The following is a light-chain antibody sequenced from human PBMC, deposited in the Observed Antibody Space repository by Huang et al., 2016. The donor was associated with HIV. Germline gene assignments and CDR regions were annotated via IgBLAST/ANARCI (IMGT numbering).Light chain of an antibody. CDR2: DAS. J-gene: IGKJ5*01. Sequence: AIQLTQSPSSLSASVGDRVTITCRASRGISSGLAWYQQKPGKAPKLLIFDASILESGVPSRFSGSGSGTDFTLTISSLQPEDFATYYCQQFNNYLTFGQGTRLEIQ. V-gene: IGKV1D-13*01. CDR3: QQFNNYLT. CDR1: RGISSG.